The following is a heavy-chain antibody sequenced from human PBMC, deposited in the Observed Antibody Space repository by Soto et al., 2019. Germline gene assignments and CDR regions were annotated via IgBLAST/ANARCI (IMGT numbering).Heavy chain of an antibody. D-gene: IGHD6-13*01. V-gene: IGHV4-59*08. CDR3: AKLAAAGPYNWFDP. CDR1: GGSISSYY. Sequence: PSETLSLTCTVSGGSISSYYWSWIRQPPGKGLEWIGYIYYSGSTNYNPSLKSRVTISVDTSKNQFSLKLSSVTAADTAVYYCAKLAAAGPYNWFDPWGQGTLVTVSS. CDR2: IYYSGST. J-gene: IGHJ5*02.